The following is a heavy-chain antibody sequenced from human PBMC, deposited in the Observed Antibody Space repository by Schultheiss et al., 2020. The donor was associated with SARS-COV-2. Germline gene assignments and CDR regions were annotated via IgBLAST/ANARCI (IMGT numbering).Heavy chain of an antibody. V-gene: IGHV3-23*01. CDR2: ISGSGSST. CDR3: AKDWSPTAMVTWYLDQ. CDR1: GFTFNNYA. D-gene: IGHD5-18*01. J-gene: IGHJ4*02. Sequence: GGSLRLSWGASGFTFNNYAMNWVRQAPGKGLEWFSGISGSGSSTYYEDSVKGRFTISKDNSKNTVFLQMNSLTAEDTAVYFCAKDWSPTAMVTWYLDQWGQGTLVTVSS.